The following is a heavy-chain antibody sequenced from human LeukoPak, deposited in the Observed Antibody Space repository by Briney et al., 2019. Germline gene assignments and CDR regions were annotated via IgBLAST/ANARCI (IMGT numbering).Heavy chain of an antibody. CDR3: ARHSGNYCFDY. J-gene: IGHJ4*02. V-gene: IGHV3-48*03. CDR1: GFTFSTYE. CDR2: ISFSGHTI. Sequence: GGSLRLSCAASGFTFSTYEMNWVRQAPGKGLEWVSYISFSGHTIYYADSVKGRFSISRDNAKNSLYLQMNSLRAEDTAVYYCARHSGNYCFDYWGQGILVTVPS. D-gene: IGHD3-10*01.